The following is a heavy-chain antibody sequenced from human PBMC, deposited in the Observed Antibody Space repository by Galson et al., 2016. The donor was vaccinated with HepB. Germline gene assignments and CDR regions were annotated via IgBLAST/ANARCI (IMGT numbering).Heavy chain of an antibody. Sequence: SLRLSCAASGFTFSVYWMNWLRQPPGKGPEFVGSIKPDGSETYFVDSVKGRFTISRDNAKNSLYLQMNSLTGEDTAVYYCAIGGSFAFDLWGLETMVTVSS. V-gene: IGHV3-7*01. D-gene: IGHD3-16*02. CDR3: AIGGSFAFDL. J-gene: IGHJ3*01. CDR1: GFTFSVYW. CDR2: IKPDGSET.